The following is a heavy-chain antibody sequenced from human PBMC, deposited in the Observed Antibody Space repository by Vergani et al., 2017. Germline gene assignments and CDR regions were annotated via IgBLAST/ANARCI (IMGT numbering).Heavy chain of an antibody. D-gene: IGHD3-16*01. CDR1: GFTVSSNY. Sequence: VQLVESGGGLIQPGGSLRLSCAASGFTVSSNYMSWVRQAPGKGLEWVSYISSSGSTIYYADSVKGRFTISRDNAKNSLYLQMNSLRAEDTALYYCAKGPYDYVWGSYFHFDYWGQGTLVTVSS. V-gene: IGHV3-11*01. CDR3: AKGPYDYVWGSYFHFDY. J-gene: IGHJ4*02. CDR2: ISSSGSTI.